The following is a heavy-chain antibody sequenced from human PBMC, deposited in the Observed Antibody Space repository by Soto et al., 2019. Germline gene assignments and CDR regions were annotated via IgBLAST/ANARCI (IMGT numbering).Heavy chain of an antibody. CDR1: GFTFSTYA. Sequence: LRLSCAVYGFTFSTYAMSWVRQAPGKGLEWVSAMSGSGGSTYYADSVKGRFTISRDNSKNTLYLQMNSLRAEDTALYYCAKSYSSNWYDYFDYWGRGTLVTVSS. D-gene: IGHD6-13*01. CDR3: AKSYSSNWYDYFDY. J-gene: IGHJ4*02. V-gene: IGHV3-23*01. CDR2: MSGSGGST.